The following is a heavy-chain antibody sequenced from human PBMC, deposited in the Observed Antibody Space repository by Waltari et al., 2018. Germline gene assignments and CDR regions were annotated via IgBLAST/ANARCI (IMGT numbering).Heavy chain of an antibody. CDR1: GGSFSRYS. D-gene: IGHD5-18*01. V-gene: IGHV4-59*01. CDR2: IYYSGST. Sequence: VQLQQSGPGLVKPSGTLSLTCTVSGGSFSRYSWIWIRHPPGKGLEWIGYIYYSGSTNYNPAHKSRVTISVDTSKNQVSLKMSSVTAADTAVYYCARLGYSYGSRGGYYFDYWGQGTLVTVSS. CDR3: ARLGYSYGSRGGYYFDY. J-gene: IGHJ4*02.